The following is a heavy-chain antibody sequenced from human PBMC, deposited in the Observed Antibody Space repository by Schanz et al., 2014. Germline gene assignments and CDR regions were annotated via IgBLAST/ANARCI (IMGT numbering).Heavy chain of an antibody. D-gene: IGHD2-2*01. V-gene: IGHV3-33*06. CDR3: AKVAPAAADLDS. Sequence: QVQLVESGGGVVQPGRSLRLSCAASGFTFSSYGMHWVRQAPGKGLEWVAIIWYDGSNKYYADSVKGRFTISRDNSKTTLFLQMNSLSAEDTAVYYCAKVAPAAADLDSWGLGTLVTVSS. J-gene: IGHJ4*02. CDR2: IWYDGSNK. CDR1: GFTFSSYG.